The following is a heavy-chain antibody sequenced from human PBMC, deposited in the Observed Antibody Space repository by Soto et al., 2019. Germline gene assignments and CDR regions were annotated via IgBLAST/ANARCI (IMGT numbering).Heavy chain of an antibody. D-gene: IGHD6-13*01. J-gene: IGHJ6*02. CDR1: GGSISSYY. CDR3: ARGIAAPPGGTYYYYYGMDV. CDR2: IYYSGST. Sequence: QVQLQESGPGLVKPSETLSLTCTVSGGSISSYYWSWIRQPPGKGLEWIGYIYYSGSTNYNPSLKSRVTISVDTSKNQFSLKLSSVTAADTAVYYCARGIAAPPGGTYYYYYGMDVWGQGTTVTVSS. V-gene: IGHV4-59*01.